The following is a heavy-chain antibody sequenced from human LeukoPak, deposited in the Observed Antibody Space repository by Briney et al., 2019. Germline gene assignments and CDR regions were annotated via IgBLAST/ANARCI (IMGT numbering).Heavy chain of an antibody. D-gene: IGHD6-13*01. CDR1: GGSISSYY. CDR2: MYYRGNT. V-gene: IGHV4-59*01. CDR3: ATGVHGIAAAGDYYFDY. J-gene: IGHJ4*02. Sequence: PSETLSLTCTVSGGSISSYYWSWIRQPPGKGLEWIGYMYYRGNTNYDPSLKSRVTISIDTPNNQFSLKLSSVTAADTAVYYCATGVHGIAAAGDYYFDYWGQGTLVTVSS.